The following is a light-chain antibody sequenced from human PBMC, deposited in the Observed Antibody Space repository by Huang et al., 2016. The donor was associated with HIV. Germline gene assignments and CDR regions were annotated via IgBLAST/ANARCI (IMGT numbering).Light chain of an antibody. J-gene: IGKJ2*01. CDR1: QSVSSN. V-gene: IGKV3-15*01. CDR3: QQYNNWPLYT. Sequence: EIVMTQSPATLSVSPGERATLSCRASQSVSSNLAWYQQKPGQAPRLLSYCASTRATGIPARFSGSGSGTEFTLTISSLQSEDFAVYYCQQYNNWPLYTFGQGTKLEIK. CDR2: CAS.